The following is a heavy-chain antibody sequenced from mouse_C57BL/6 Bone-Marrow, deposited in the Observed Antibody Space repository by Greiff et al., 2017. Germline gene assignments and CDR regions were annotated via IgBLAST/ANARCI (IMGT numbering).Heavy chain of an antibody. J-gene: IGHJ2*01. CDR1: GYTFTDYY. V-gene: IGHV1-26*01. CDR2: INPNNGGT. CDR3: ARGGRDCDY. Sequence: VQLQQSGPELVKPGASVKISCKASGYTFTDYYMNWVKQSHGKSLEWIGDINPNNGGTSYNQKFKGKATLTVDKSSSTAYMELRSLTSEDSAVYYCARGGRDCDYWGQGTTLTVSS.